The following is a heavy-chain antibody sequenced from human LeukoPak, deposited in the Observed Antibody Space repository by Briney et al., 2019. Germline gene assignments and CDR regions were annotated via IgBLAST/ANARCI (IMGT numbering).Heavy chain of an antibody. CDR1: GFTFSSYG. CDR3: AKDRYGGIVVVPAGVPDY. Sequence: GGSLRLSCAASGFTFSSYGMHWVRQAPGKGLEWVAFIRYDGSNKYYADSVKGRFTISRDNSKNTLYLQMNSLRAEDTAVYYCAKDRYGGIVVVPAGVPDYWGQGTLVTVSS. CDR2: IRYDGSNK. J-gene: IGHJ4*02. D-gene: IGHD2-2*01. V-gene: IGHV3-30*02.